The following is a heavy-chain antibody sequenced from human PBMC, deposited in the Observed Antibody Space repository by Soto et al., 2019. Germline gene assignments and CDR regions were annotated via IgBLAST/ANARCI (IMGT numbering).Heavy chain of an antibody. CDR3: AKDPGDSSGWYSLLGYYYYGMDV. CDR2: ISYDGSNK. CDR1: GFTFSSYG. D-gene: IGHD6-19*01. V-gene: IGHV3-30*18. Sequence: QVQLVESGGGVVQPGRSLRLSCAASGFTFSSYGMHWVRQAPGKGLEWVAVISYDGSNKYYADSVKGRFTISRDNSKNTLYLQMNSLRAEDTAVYYCAKDPGDSSGWYSLLGYYYYGMDVWGQGTTVTVSS. J-gene: IGHJ6*02.